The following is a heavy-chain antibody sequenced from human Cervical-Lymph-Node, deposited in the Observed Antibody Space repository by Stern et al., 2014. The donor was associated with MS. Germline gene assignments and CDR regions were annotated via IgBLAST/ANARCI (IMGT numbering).Heavy chain of an antibody. CDR3: ARDRGSYSDY. Sequence: VQLVESGAEVERPGASVKVSCKASGYTFTAYFLPWVRQAPGPGLEWIGWISPKTGSATYAQKFQDRVTMTRDTSINTGYMEVSSLRSDDTAVYYCARDRGSYSDYWGQGTLVAVSS. CDR1: GYTFTAYF. CDR2: ISPKTGSA. D-gene: IGHD1-26*01. V-gene: IGHV1-2*02. J-gene: IGHJ4*02.